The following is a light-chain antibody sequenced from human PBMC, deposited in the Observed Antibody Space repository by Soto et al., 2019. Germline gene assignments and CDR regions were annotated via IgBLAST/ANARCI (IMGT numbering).Light chain of an antibody. CDR2: GAS. J-gene: IGKJ4*01. Sequence: ETVMTQSPATLSVSPGESATLSCRASESISSNLAWYQQKPGQAPRLLIYGASTRATGVPAKFSGSGSGTDFTLTISSLQSEDFAVYYCQQYENWPPLTFGGGTKVEIK. CDR3: QQYENWPPLT. V-gene: IGKV3-15*01. CDR1: ESISSN.